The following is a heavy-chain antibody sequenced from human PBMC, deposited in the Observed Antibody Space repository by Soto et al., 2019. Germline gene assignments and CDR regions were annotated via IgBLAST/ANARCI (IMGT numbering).Heavy chain of an antibody. Sequence: QVQLQESGPGLVKPSQTLSLTCTVSGGSISSGGYYWSWIRQHPGKGLAWLGYIYYSGSTYYNPSLKSRVTISVDTSKNQFSLKLSSVTAADTAVYYCARSVGAYSVSDYWGQGTLVTVSS. CDR3: ARSVGAYSVSDY. D-gene: IGHD5-12*01. CDR1: GGSISSGGYY. CDR2: IYYSGST. J-gene: IGHJ4*02. V-gene: IGHV4-31*03.